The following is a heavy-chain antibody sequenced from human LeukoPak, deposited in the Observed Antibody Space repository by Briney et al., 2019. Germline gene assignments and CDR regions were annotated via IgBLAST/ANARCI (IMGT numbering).Heavy chain of an antibody. V-gene: IGHV1-46*01. CDR2: INPSGGST. Sequence: ASVKVPCKASGYTFTSYYMHWVRQAPGQGLEWMGIINPSGGSTSYAQKFQGRVTMTRDMSTSTVYMELSSLRSEDTAVYYCARDPYSGSYGDYYYYYMDVWGKGTTVTISS. J-gene: IGHJ6*03. CDR3: ARDPYSGSYGDYYYYYMDV. CDR1: GYTFTSYY. D-gene: IGHD1-26*01.